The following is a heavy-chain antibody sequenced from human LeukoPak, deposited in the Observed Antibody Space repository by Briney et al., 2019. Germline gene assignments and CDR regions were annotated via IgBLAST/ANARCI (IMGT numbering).Heavy chain of an antibody. V-gene: IGHV3-7*01. J-gene: IGHJ4*02. CDR3: AKGVVPAAIEGFDY. CDR2: IKQDGSEK. Sequence: GGSLRLSCAASGFTFSSYWMSWVRQAPGKGLEWVANIKQDGSEKYYVDSVKGRFTISRDNAKNSLYLQMNSLRAEDTAVYYCAKGVVPAAIEGFDYWGQGTLVTVSS. CDR1: GFTFSSYW. D-gene: IGHD2-2*02.